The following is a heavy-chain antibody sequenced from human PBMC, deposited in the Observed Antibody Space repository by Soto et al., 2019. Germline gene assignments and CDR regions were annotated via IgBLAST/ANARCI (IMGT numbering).Heavy chain of an antibody. CDR1: GFTVSNNY. D-gene: IGHD1-1*01. CDR3: ARDGTYNWV. J-gene: IGHJ4*02. V-gene: IGHV3-66*01. CDR2: IFSHGDT. Sequence: ELQLVASGGGLVQPGGSLRLSCAASGFTVSNNYVRWVRQAPGKGLEWVSLIFSHGDTRYADSVKGRSTISRDSSSNTLYPQMNSLIVEDRAVYYCARDGTYNWVGGQGIQVTVSS.